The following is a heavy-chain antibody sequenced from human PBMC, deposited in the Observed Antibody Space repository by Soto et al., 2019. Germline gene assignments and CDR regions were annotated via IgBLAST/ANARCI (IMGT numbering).Heavy chain of an antibody. CDR1: GYTFIRYG. V-gene: IGHV1-18*01. D-gene: IGHD3-16*01. J-gene: IGHJ6*02. Sequence: QVQLVQSASEVMKPGASVKVSCKASGYTFIRYGITWVRQAPGQRLEWMGWISPYNDKTIYAQKLQGRVTMTADTSTRTVYIQLRSLNWEDTAVEYCARVCYYDNVCGKWCHYGLDVWGQGTSVTVSS. CDR2: ISPYNDKT. CDR3: ARVCYYDNVCGKWCHYGLDV.